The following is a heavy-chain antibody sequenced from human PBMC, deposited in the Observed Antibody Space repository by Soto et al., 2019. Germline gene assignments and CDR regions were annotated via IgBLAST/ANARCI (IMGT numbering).Heavy chain of an antibody. J-gene: IGHJ2*01. CDR2: IYYSGST. V-gene: IGHV4-39*01. D-gene: IGHD3-22*01. Sequence: QLQLQESGPGLVKPSETLSLTCTVSGGSISSSSYYWGWIRQPPGKGLEWIGSIYYSGSTYYNPSLKSRVTISVDTSKNHFSLKLSSVTAADTAVYYCARLVTMIVVGNWYFDLWGRGTLVTVSS. CDR3: ARLVTMIVVGNWYFDL. CDR1: GGSISSSSYY.